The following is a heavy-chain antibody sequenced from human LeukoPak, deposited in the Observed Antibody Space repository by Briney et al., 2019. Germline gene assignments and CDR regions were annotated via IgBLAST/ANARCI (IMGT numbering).Heavy chain of an antibody. D-gene: IGHD5-24*01. CDR2: ISSSGSFI. CDR1: GFNFSSYS. V-gene: IGHV3-21*01. J-gene: IGHJ4*02. CDR3: ASGLDGYKVDY. Sequence: PGGSLRLSCAASGFNFSSYSMNWVRQAPGKGLEWVSSISSSGSFISYADSVKGRFTISRDNAKNSLYLQMNSLRAEDTAVYYCASGLDGYKVDYWGQGTLVTVSS.